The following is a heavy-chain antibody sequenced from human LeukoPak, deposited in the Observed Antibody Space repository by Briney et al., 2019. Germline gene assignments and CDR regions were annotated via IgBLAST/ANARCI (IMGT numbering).Heavy chain of an antibody. CDR1: GFTFDDYG. V-gene: IGHV3-20*04. CDR3: ARAISDYYYMDV. J-gene: IGHJ6*03. Sequence: PGGSLRLSCAASGFTFDDYGMNWVRQAPGKGLEWVSGINWNGGSTGYADSVKGRFTISRDNAKNSLYLQMNSLRAEDTALYYCARAISDYYYMDVWGKGTTVTVSS. CDR2: INWNGGST.